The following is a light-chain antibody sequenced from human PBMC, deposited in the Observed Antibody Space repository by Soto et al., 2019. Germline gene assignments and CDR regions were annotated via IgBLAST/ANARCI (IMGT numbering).Light chain of an antibody. Sequence: QSALTQPRSVSGSPGQSVTISCTGASNNVGGYNYVSWYQHHPGKVPQLIIYDVTKRPSGVPDRFSGSKSGNTDSLTISGLQVEDEADYYCCSYAGTYTWIFGGGTKLTVL. CDR1: SNNVGGYNY. J-gene: IGLJ2*01. V-gene: IGLV2-11*01. CDR2: DVT. CDR3: CSYAGTYTWI.